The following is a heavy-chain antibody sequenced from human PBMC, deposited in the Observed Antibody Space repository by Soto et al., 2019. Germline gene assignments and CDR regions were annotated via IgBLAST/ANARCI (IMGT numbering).Heavy chain of an antibody. CDR1: GFTFSSYA. Sequence: QVQLVESGGGVVQPGRSLRLSCAASGFTFSSYAMHWVRQAPGKGLEWVAVISYDGSNKYYADSVKGRFTISRDNSKNTLHLQMNSLRAEDTAVYYCARARVAARHVDYWGQGTLVTVSS. D-gene: IGHD6-6*01. CDR2: ISYDGSNK. V-gene: IGHV3-30-3*01. J-gene: IGHJ4*02. CDR3: ARARVAARHVDY.